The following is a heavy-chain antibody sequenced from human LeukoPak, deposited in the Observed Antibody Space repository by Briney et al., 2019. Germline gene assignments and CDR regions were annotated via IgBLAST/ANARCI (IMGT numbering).Heavy chain of an antibody. V-gene: IGHV3-53*01. Sequence: GGSLRLSCAASGFTVGSGRRMSWVRQAPGEGLEWISTIYSDDATNYGDSVKGRFTISRDNSRNTLDLQMNSLRVEDTAVYYCVRERFNNDYEAWGQGILVTVSS. CDR1: GFTVGSGR. J-gene: IGHJ5*02. CDR2: IYSDDAT. CDR3: VRERFNNDYEA. D-gene: IGHD3-22*01.